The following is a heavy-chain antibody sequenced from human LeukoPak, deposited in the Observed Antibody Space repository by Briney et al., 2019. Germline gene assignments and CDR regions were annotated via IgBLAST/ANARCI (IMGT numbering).Heavy chain of an antibody. D-gene: IGHD2-2*03. CDR2: ISYDGSNK. CDR1: GFTFSSYA. J-gene: IGHJ5*02. CDR3: ARDGYCSSTSCHGHWFDP. V-gene: IGHV3-30-3*01. Sequence: GGSLRLSCAASGFTFSSYAMHWVRQAPGKGLEWVAVISYDGSNKYYADSVKGRFTISRDNSKNTLYLQMNSLRAEDTAVYYCARDGYCSSTSCHGHWFDPWGQGTLVTVSS.